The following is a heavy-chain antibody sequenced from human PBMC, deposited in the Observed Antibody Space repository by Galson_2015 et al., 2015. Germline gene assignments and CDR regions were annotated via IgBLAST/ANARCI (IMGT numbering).Heavy chain of an antibody. CDR2: ISYDGSNK. D-gene: IGHD2-15*01. CDR1: GFTFSSYG. V-gene: IGHV3-30*18. CDR3: AKDRSGYCSGGSCYFFDY. Sequence: SLRLSCAASGFTFSSYGMHWVRQAPGKGLEWVAVISYDGSNKYYADSVKGRFTISRDNSKNTLYLQMNSLRAEDTAVYYCAKDRSGYCSGGSCYFFDYWGQGTLVTVSS. J-gene: IGHJ4*02.